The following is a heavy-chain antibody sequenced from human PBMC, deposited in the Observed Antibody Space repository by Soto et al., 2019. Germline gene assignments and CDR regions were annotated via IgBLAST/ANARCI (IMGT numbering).Heavy chain of an antibody. D-gene: IGHD3-22*01. CDR1: GFTVSSNY. CDR2: IYSGGST. CDR3: ATPADYYDSSGYSFDY. J-gene: IGHJ4*02. Sequence: GGSLRLSCAASGFTVSSNYMSWVRQAPGKGLEWVSVIYSGGSTYYADSVKGRFTISRDNSKNTLYLQMNSLRAEDTAVYYCATPADYYDSSGYSFDYWGQGTLVTVSS. V-gene: IGHV3-53*01.